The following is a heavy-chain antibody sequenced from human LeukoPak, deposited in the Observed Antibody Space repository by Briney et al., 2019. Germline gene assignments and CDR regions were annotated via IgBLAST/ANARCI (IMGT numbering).Heavy chain of an antibody. CDR3: ARAKAAAERKTPRNWFDP. Sequence: SETLSLTCAVYGGSFSGYYWSWIRQPPGKGLEWIGEINHSGSTNYNPSLKSRVTISVDTSKNQFSLKLSSVTAADTAVYYCARAKAAAERKTPRNWFDPWGQGTLVTVSS. V-gene: IGHV4-34*01. CDR1: GGSFSGYY. J-gene: IGHJ5*02. D-gene: IGHD6-13*01. CDR2: INHSGST.